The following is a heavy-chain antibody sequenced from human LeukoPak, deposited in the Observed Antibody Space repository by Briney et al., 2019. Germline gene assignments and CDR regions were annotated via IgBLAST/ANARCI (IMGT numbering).Heavy chain of an antibody. CDR1: GFTFSSYW. CDR2: IKQDGDEK. D-gene: IGHD2-2*01. Sequence: PGGSLRLSCAASGFTFSSYWMTWVRQAPGKGLEWVANIKQDGDEKYYVDSVKGRFTISRDNAKNSLYLQMNSLRAEDTAVYYCARVPSLPEHCSTTSCSYSGFDLWGRGTLVTVSS. J-gene: IGHJ2*01. CDR3: ARVPSLPEHCSTTSCSYSGFDL. V-gene: IGHV3-7*01.